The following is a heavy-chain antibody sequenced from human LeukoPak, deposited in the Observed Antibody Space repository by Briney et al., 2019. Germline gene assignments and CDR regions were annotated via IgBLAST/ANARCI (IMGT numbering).Heavy chain of an antibody. V-gene: IGHV1-8*01. D-gene: IGHD3-22*01. Sequence: ASVKVSCKASRYTFTSYDINWVREAAGQGLEWMGWMNPSTGRTGFAQKFQGRLTMTRDTSISTAYMELSSLRSEDTAVYYCARLSQTPDYYSNGGYYYLGYWGQGTPVTVS. CDR3: ARLSQTPDYYSNGGYYYLGY. CDR1: RYTFTSYD. CDR2: MNPSTGRT. J-gene: IGHJ4*02.